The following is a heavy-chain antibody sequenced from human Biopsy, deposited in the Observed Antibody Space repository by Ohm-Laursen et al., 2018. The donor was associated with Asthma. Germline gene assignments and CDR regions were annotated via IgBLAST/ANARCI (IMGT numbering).Heavy chain of an antibody. CDR1: GFTFSSYS. D-gene: IGHD5-24*01. V-gene: IGHV3-48*01. CDR3: ARDMNRDGWYFDY. CDR2: ISSSSTI. J-gene: IGHJ4*02. Sequence: SLRLSCSASGFTFSSYSMNWVRQAPGKGLEWVSYISSSSTIYYADSVKGRFTISRDNSKNTPYLQMNSLRGDDTAVYYCARDMNRDGWYFDYWGQGTLVTVSS.